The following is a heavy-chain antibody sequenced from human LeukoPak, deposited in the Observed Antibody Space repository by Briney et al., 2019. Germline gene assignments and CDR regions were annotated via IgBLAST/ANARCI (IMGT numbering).Heavy chain of an antibody. J-gene: IGHJ4*02. CDR3: ARRIAVASYEDY. V-gene: IGHV1-18*01. CDR1: GYTFTSFG. D-gene: IGHD6-19*01. Sequence: ASVKVSCKASGYTFTSFGISWVRQAPGQGLEWMGWISAYNGNTNYAQKLQGRVTMTTDTSTSTAYMELRSLRSDDTAVYYCARRIAVASYEDYWGQGTLVTVSS. CDR2: ISAYNGNT.